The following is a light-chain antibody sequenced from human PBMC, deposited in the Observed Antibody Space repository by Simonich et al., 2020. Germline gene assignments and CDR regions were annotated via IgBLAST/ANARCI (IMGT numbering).Light chain of an antibody. J-gene: IGLJ3*02. Sequence: QSVLTQPPSASGTPGQRVTISCSGSSSNIGSNYVYWYQQLPGTAPKLLIYRNNQRPSGVPGRFSGSKSGTSASLAIGGLRSEDEADYYCAAWDDSLSGVFGGGTKLTVL. V-gene: IGLV1-47*01. CDR3: AAWDDSLSGV. CDR1: SSNIGSNY. CDR2: RNN.